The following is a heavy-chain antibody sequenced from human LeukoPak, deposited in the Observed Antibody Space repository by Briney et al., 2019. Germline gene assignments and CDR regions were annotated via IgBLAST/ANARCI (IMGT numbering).Heavy chain of an antibody. CDR3: ARAPGYGAAYYFDY. CDR1: GFTFSKFA. D-gene: IGHD1-1*01. V-gene: IGHV3-30*04. CDR2: VSYDGSYK. J-gene: IGHJ4*02. Sequence: GGSLRLSCAAAGFTFSKFAMHWVRQAPGKGLEWVAVVSYDGSYKYYADSVKGRFTISKDNSKNTLYLQMNSLRAEDTAVYYCARAPGYGAAYYFDYWGQGTLVTVSS.